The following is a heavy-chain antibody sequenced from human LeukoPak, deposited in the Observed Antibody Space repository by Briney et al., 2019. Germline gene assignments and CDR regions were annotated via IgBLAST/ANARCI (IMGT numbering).Heavy chain of an antibody. CDR1: GYGFGDYY. Sequence: ASVKVSCKASGYGFGDYYMHWVRRAPGQGLEWMGWIKPNSGGTRSAQKFQGRATMTRDTSISTAYMDLSRLRSDDTAVYYCARGSIVGATFDYFDYWGQGTLVTVSS. V-gene: IGHV1-2*02. J-gene: IGHJ4*02. CDR2: IKPNSGGT. CDR3: ARGSIVGATFDYFDY. D-gene: IGHD1-26*01.